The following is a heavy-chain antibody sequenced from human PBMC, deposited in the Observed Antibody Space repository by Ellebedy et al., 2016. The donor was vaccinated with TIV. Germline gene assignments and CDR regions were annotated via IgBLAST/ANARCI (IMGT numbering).Heavy chain of an antibody. CDR3: ARGKFVTTEYYFDY. Sequence: GESLKISXAASGFTFSSYSMNWVRQAPGKGLEWVSYISSSSSTIYYADSVKGRFTISRDNAKSSLYLQMNSLRAEDTAVYYCARGKFVTTEYYFDYWGQGTLVTVSS. D-gene: IGHD4-17*01. J-gene: IGHJ4*02. CDR1: GFTFSSYS. V-gene: IGHV3-48*04. CDR2: ISSSSSTI.